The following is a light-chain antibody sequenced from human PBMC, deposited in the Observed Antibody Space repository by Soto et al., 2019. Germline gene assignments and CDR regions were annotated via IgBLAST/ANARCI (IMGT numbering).Light chain of an antibody. Sequence: ESVLTQSPGTLSSSPGERATLSCRASQSVSSSYLARYQQKPGQAPRLLIYGASSRATGIPDRFSGSGSGTDFTLTISRQEPEDFALYYGEQRSNWPAITSSRGTRLVIK. J-gene: IGKJ5*01. CDR3: EQRSNWPAIT. CDR1: QSVSSSY. CDR2: GAS. V-gene: IGKV3D-20*02.